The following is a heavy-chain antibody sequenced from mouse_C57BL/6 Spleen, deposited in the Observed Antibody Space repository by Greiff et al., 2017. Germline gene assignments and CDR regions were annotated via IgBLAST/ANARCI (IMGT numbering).Heavy chain of an antibody. CDR1: GYTFTSYW. D-gene: IGHD1-1*01. Sequence: QVQLQQPGAELVRPGTSVKLSCKASGYTFTSYWMHWVKQRPGQGLEWIGVIDPSDSYTNYNQKFKGKATLTVDTSSSTAYMLLSSLTSGDSAVYYCARGGYYGSSYGIGDYWGQGTTLTVSS. V-gene: IGHV1-59*01. CDR3: ARGGYYGSSYGIGDY. CDR2: IDPSDSYT. J-gene: IGHJ2*01.